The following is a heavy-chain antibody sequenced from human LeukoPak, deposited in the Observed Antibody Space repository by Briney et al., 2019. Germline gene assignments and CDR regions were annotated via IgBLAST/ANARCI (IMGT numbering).Heavy chain of an antibody. CDR2: IDKDGSEK. CDR1: GGSIASYY. Sequence: ETLSLTCTVSGGSIASYYWSWIRQFPGKGLEWVATIDKDGSEKYYVDSVKGRFTISRDNAKNSLSLEMNSLRVEDTAVYYCARIFGYYYYYLDVWGKGTPVTIPS. J-gene: IGHJ6*03. D-gene: IGHD3-3*01. V-gene: IGHV3-7*01. CDR3: ARIFGYYYYYLDV.